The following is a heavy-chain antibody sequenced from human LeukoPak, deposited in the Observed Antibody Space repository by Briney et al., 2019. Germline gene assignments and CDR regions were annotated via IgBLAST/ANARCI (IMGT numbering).Heavy chain of an antibody. V-gene: IGHV4-59*08. Sequence: SETLSLTCTVSGGSISSYYWSWIRQPPGKGLEWIGYVYYSGSTNYNPSLGSRVTISVDTSKNQFSLKLSSVTAADTALYYCAGAVGRPYYYYAMDVWGQGTTVTVSS. CDR2: VYYSGST. D-gene: IGHD1-26*01. CDR1: GGSISSYY. J-gene: IGHJ6*02. CDR3: AGAVGRPYYYYAMDV.